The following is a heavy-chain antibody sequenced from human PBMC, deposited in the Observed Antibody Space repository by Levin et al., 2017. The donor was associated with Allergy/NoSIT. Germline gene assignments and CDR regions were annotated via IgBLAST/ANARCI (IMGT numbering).Heavy chain of an antibody. CDR2: IWAGGGRQ. CDR3: ANDYLSGPSDD. D-gene: IGHD3-3*01. J-gene: IGHJ4*02. Sequence: GGSLRLSCVASGYSLMSHGIQWVRQAPGKGLEWVAVIWAGGGRQDYLDSVRGRFVVSMDISKNTGYLQMNSLSAEDTATYYCANDYLSGPSDDWGLGTLVTVSS. V-gene: IGHV3-33*06. CDR1: GYSLMSHG.